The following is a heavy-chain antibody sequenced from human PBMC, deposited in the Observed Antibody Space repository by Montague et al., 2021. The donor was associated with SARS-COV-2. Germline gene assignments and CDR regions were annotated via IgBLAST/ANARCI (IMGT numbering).Heavy chain of an antibody. V-gene: IGHV4-61*08. J-gene: IGHJ3*02. CDR1: GGSVTSGDYY. D-gene: IGHD2-2*01. CDR3: ATEMPAYDVFDI. Sequence: SETLSLTCTVSGGSVTSGDYYWTWIRQPPGKGLEWIGYIYSTGRTNYNPSLKSRVTITMDTSKNQFSLKVASVSAADTAVYYCATEMPAYDVFDIWGQGRMVTVSS. CDR2: IYSTGRT.